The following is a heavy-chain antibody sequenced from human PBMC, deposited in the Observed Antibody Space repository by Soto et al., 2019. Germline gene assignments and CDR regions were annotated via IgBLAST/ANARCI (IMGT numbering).Heavy chain of an antibody. Sequence: EVQLLESGGGLVQPGGSLRLSCAASGFTFSSYAMSWVRQAPGKGLEWVSAISGSGGSTYYADSVKGRFTISSDNSKKTLYLQMNSLRAEDTAVYYCAKKRWRVLPPAALDYWGQGTLVTVSS. CDR1: GFTFSSYA. CDR3: AKKRWRVLPPAALDY. V-gene: IGHV3-23*01. J-gene: IGHJ4*02. D-gene: IGHD6-19*01. CDR2: ISGSGGST.